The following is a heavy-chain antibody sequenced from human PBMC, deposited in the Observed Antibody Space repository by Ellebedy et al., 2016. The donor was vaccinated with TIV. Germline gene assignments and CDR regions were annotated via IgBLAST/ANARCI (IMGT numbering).Heavy chain of an antibody. V-gene: IGHV3-48*02. D-gene: IGHD1-26*01. J-gene: IGHJ3*02. CDR2: IVGIGSTI. CDR3: ARRGNYLGDAFDI. Sequence: GGSLRLXXAASGFTFSAYSMNWVRQAPGKGLEWLSFIVGIGSTIYYADSVKGRFTISRDNDKNPLYLQMNSLRDEDTAVYYCARRGNYLGDAFDIWGQGTMVIVSS. CDR1: GFTFSAYS.